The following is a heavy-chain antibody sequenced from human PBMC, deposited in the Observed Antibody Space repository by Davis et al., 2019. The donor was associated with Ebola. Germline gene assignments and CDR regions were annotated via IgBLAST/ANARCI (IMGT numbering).Heavy chain of an antibody. J-gene: IGHJ6*04. CDR3: AKDILTGYSIPGGMDV. Sequence: GESLKISCAASGFTFSSYAMSWVRQAPGKGLEWVSAISGSGGSTYYADSVKGRSTISRDNSKNTLYLQMNSLRAEDTAVYYCAKDILTGYSIPGGMDVWGKGTTVTVSS. CDR2: ISGSGGST. CDR1: GFTFSSYA. V-gene: IGHV3-23*01. D-gene: IGHD6-13*01.